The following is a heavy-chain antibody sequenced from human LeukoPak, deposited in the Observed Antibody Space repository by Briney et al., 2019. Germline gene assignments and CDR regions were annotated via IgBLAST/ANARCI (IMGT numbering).Heavy chain of an antibody. J-gene: IGHJ4*02. CDR2: ISSSGSTM. D-gene: IGHD6-6*01. Sequence: HTGGSLRLSCAASGFTFSSYEMNWVRQAPGKGLEWISYISSSGSTMYYADSVKGRFTISRDNAKNSLYLQMNSPRAEDTAVYYCAKDRDSYYFDYWGQGTLVTVSS. CDR3: AKDRDSYYFDY. V-gene: IGHV3-48*03. CDR1: GFTFSSYE.